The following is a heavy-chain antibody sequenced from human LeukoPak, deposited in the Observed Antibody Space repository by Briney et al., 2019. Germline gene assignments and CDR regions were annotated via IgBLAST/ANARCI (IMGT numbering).Heavy chain of an antibody. CDR2: ISGSGGSA. CDR3: AKDSSSGYLRPPYNWFDP. Sequence: PGGSLRLSCVASGFXFSSYAISWVRQAPGKGLEWVSAISGSGGSAYYAESVKGRFTISRDNSKNTLFLLMSSLRAEDTAVYYCAKDSSSGYLRPPYNWFDPWGQGTLVTVSS. D-gene: IGHD3-22*01. J-gene: IGHJ5*02. V-gene: IGHV3-23*01. CDR1: GFXFSSYA.